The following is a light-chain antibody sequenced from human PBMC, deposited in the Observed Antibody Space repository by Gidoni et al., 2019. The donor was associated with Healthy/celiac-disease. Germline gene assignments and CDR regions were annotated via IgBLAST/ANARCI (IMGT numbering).Light chain of an antibody. Sequence: EIVMTQSPATLSVSPGERATLSCTASQSVSSNLAWNQQKPGQAPRPLIYGASTRATGIPARFSGSGSGTEFTLTISSLQSEDFAVYYCQQYNNWPQLTFGGGTKVEIK. CDR1: QSVSSN. J-gene: IGKJ4*01. CDR2: GAS. V-gene: IGKV3-15*01. CDR3: QQYNNWPQLT.